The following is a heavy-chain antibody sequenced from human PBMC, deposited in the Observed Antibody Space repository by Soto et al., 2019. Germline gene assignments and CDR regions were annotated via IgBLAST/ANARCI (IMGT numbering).Heavy chain of an antibody. CDR2: IYYSGST. Sequence: SETLSLSCTVSGCSISSGGYYWSWIRQHPGKGLEWIGYIYYSGSTYYNPSLKSRVTISVDTSKNQFSLKLSSVTAADTAVYYCAREKDYRTNYWGQGTLVTVSS. D-gene: IGHD4-4*01. CDR1: GCSISSGGYY. CDR3: AREKDYRTNY. V-gene: IGHV4-31*03. J-gene: IGHJ4*02.